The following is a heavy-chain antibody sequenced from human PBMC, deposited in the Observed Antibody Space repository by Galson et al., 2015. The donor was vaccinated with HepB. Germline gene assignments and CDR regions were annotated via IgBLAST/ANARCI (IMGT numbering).Heavy chain of an antibody. D-gene: IGHD1-26*01. Sequence: SLRLSCAASGFTFSSYWMHWVRQAPGKGLVWVSRINSDGSSTSYADSVKGRFTISRDNAKNTLYLQMNSLRAEDTAVYYCARDRGLLITGKWELPRGPAHYFDYWGQGTLVTVSS. J-gene: IGHJ4*02. CDR3: ARDRGLLITGKWELPRGPAHYFDY. V-gene: IGHV3-74*01. CDR2: INSDGSST. CDR1: GFTFSSYW.